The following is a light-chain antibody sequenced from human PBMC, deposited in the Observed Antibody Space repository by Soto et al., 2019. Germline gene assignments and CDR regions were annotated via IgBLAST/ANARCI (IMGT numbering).Light chain of an antibody. V-gene: IGKV1-5*03. J-gene: IGKJ1*01. CDR2: KAS. Sequence: DIQMTQSPSTLSGSVGDRVTITCRASQTISSWLAWYQQKPGKAPKLLIYKASTLKSGVPSRFSGSGSGTDSTLTISSRQPDDFATYSCKHYNSYSGASGQGTKVKLK. CDR1: QTISSW. CDR3: KHYNSYSGA.